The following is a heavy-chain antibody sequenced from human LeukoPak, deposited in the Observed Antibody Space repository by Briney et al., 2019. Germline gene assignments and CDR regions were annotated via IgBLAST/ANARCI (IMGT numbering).Heavy chain of an antibody. V-gene: IGHV7-4-1*02. CDR3: ARVKVAFGGVIVGPDY. J-gene: IGHJ4*02. CDR2: INTNTGNP. D-gene: IGHD3-16*02. CDR1: GYTFTSYG. Sequence: ASVKVSCKASGYTFTSYGVSWVRQAPGQGLEWMGWINTNTGNPTYAQGFTGRFVFSLDTSVSTAYLQISSLKAEDTAVYYCARVKVAFGGVIVGPDYWGQGTLVTVSS.